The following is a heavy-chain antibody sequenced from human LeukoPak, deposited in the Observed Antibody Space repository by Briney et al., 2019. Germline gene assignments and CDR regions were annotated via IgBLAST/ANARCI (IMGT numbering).Heavy chain of an antibody. J-gene: IGHJ6*02. D-gene: IGHD4-17*01. Sequence: ASVKVSYKASGYTFTGYYMHWVRQAPGQGLEWMGRINPNSGGTNYAQKFQGRVTMTRDTSISTAYMELSRLRSDDTAVYYCARAYGDYYYYGMDVWGQGTTVTVSS. V-gene: IGHV1-2*06. CDR3: ARAYGDYYYYGMDV. CDR1: GYTFTGYY. CDR2: INPNSGGT.